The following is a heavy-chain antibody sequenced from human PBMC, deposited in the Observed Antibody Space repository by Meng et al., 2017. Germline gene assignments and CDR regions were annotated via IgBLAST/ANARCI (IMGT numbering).Heavy chain of an antibody. D-gene: IGHD2-2*01. CDR2: INAGNGNT. J-gene: IGHJ5*02. V-gene: IGHV1-3*01. CDR3: ARDVAEYQLPDLRGNWFDP. Sequence: ASVKVSCKASGYTFTSYAMHWVRQAPGQRLEWMGWINAGNGNTKYSQKFQGRVTITADKSTSTAYMELSSLRSEDTAVYYCARDVAEYQLPDLRGNWFDPWGQGTLVTVSS. CDR1: GYTFTSYA.